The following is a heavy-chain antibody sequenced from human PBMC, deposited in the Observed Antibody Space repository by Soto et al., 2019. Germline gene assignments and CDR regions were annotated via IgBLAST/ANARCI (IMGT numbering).Heavy chain of an antibody. CDR2: IIPIFGTA. J-gene: IGHJ6*02. V-gene: IGHV1-69*13. CDR3: VSSVAKYYYYGMDF. D-gene: IGHD5-12*01. Sequence: ASVKVSCKASGGTFSSYAISWVRQAPGQGLEWMGGIIPIFGTANYAQKFQGRVTITADESTSTAYMELSSLRSEDTAVYYCVSSVAKYYYYGMDFWGQGSTVTGSS. CDR1: GGTFSSYA.